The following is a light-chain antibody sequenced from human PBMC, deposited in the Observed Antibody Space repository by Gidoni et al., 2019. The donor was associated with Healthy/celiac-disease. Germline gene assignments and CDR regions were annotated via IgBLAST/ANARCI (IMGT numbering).Light chain of an antibody. Sequence: DIQMTESPSSLSASVGDRLTITFRASQSISSYLNWYQQKPGKATKLLIYAASSLQSGVPSRFSGSGSGTDFTITISRLQPEDFATYYCQQSYSTHTFGQGTKVEIK. V-gene: IGKV1-39*01. J-gene: IGKJ1*01. CDR2: AAS. CDR3: QQSYSTHT. CDR1: QSISSY.